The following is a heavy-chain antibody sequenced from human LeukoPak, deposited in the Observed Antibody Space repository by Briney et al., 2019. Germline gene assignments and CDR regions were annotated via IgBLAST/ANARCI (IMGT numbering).Heavy chain of an antibody. D-gene: IGHD3-3*01. CDR3: ASLRYDFWRGYIDY. V-gene: IGHV4-59*07. Sequence: SDTLSLTCTVSGGSISSYYWSWIRQPPGQGLEWIGYIYYSGSTNYNPSLKSRVTISVDTYKNQCSLKLSSVTAADTAVYYCASLRYDFWRGYIDYWGQGTLVSVSS. CDR1: GGSISSYY. CDR2: IYYSGST. J-gene: IGHJ4*02.